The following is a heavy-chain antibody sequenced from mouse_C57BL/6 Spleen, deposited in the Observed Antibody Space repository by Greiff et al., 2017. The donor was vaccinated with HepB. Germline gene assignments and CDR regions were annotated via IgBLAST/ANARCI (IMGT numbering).Heavy chain of an antibody. CDR1: GFSLSTFGMG. V-gene: IGHV8-8*01. CDR2: IWWDDDK. D-gene: IGHD1-1*01. CDR3: ARMDYYGSTLGAAY. J-gene: IGHJ3*01. Sequence: QVTLKESGPGILQPSQTLSLTCSFSGFSLSTFGMGVGWIRQPSGKGLEWLAHIWWDDDKYYNPALKSRLTISKDTSKNQVFLKIANVDTADTATYYCARMDYYGSTLGAAYWGQGTLVTVSA.